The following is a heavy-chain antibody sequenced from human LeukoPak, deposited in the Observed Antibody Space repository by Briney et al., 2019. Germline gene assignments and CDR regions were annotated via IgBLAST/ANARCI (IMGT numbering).Heavy chain of an antibody. CDR1: GGSFSRYS. Sequence: PSETLSLTCAVYGGSFSRYSWSWIRQPPGKGLEWIGEINHSGSTNYNPSIKGRVTISVDTSKNQFSLKLRSVTAADTAVYYCARVVGKYSSSWYYWGQGTLVTVSS. CDR2: INHSGST. V-gene: IGHV4-34*01. CDR3: ARVVGKYSSSWYY. D-gene: IGHD6-13*01. J-gene: IGHJ4*02.